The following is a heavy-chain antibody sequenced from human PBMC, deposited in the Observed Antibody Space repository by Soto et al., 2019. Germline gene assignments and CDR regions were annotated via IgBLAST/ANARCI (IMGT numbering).Heavy chain of an antibody. J-gene: IGHJ3*01. Sequence: QVQLVQSGAEVKKPGASVKVSCKVSGYSLTELAIHWVRQPPGKGLEWMGGFDPEDGETVYALKCQGRITVTEDTSTDTAFMELSSLRSEDTDLYYCATSTFDRTSDLWGQGTVVTVSS. CDR2: FDPEDGET. CDR3: ATSTFDRTSDL. D-gene: IGHD3-22*01. V-gene: IGHV1-24*01. CDR1: GYSLTELA.